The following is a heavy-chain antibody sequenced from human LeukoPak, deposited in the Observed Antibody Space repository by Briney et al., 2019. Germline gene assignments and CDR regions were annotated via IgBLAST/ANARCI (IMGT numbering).Heavy chain of an antibody. CDR1: GFTFSSHW. J-gene: IGHJ4*02. V-gene: IGHV3-48*01. Sequence: PGGSLRLSCADSGFTFSSHWMHWVCQAPGKGLEWVSYISISNSTVYYANSVKGRFTISRDNAKNSLYLQMNSLRAEDTAVYYCARDLHCGGDCYPLTYWGQGTMVTVSS. CDR2: ISISNSTV. D-gene: IGHD2-21*01. CDR3: ARDLHCGGDCYPLTY.